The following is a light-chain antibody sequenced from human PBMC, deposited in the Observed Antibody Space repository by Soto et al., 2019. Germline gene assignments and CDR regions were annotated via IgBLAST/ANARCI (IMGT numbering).Light chain of an antibody. CDR1: SSDVGAYDY. V-gene: IGLV2-8*01. CDR3: SSFAGSNNFPYV. J-gene: IGLJ1*01. CDR2: EIN. Sequence: QSALTQPPSASGSPGQSVTISCTGTSSDVGAYDYVSWYQQHPGKAPKLMIYEINKRPSGVPDRFSGSKSGNTASLTVSGLQAEDEADYYRSSFAGSNNFPYVFGTGTKVTVL.